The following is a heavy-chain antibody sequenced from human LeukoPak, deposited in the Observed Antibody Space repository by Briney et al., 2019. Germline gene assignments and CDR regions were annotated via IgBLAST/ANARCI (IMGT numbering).Heavy chain of an antibody. CDR2: INWNGGST. D-gene: IGHD5-12*01. V-gene: IGHV3-20*04. Sequence: GGSLRLSCAASGFTFDDYGMSWVRQAPGKGLEWVSGINWNGGSTGYADSVKGRFTISRDNAKNSLYLQMNSLRAEDTALYYCARGALWLRSSGRAAGWFDPWGQGTLVTVSS. J-gene: IGHJ5*02. CDR1: GFTFDDYG. CDR3: ARGALWLRSSGRAAGWFDP.